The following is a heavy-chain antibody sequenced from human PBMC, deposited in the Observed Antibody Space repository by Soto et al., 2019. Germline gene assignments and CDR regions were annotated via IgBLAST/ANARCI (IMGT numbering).Heavy chain of an antibody. CDR1: GFTFNDYA. V-gene: IGHV3-23*01. D-gene: IGHD3-16*01. J-gene: IGHJ4*02. CDR3: AKFLYQLQPLEF. Sequence: GGSLRLSCAASGFTFNDYAMSWVRQAPGKGLEWVAHISSSGFATNYADSVKGRITISRDNPKNTLYLQIHSLRVEDTAVYYCAKFLYQLQPLEFWGQGTLVTVSS. CDR2: ISSSGFAT.